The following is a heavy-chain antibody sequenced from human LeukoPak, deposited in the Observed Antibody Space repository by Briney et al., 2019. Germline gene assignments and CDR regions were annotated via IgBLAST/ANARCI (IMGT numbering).Heavy chain of an antibody. V-gene: IGHV4-59*05. CDR1: GGSITRNY. CDR3: STTNRGWFGVGDY. Sequence: SETLSLTCTVSGGSITRNYWNWIRQPPGKGLEWIGSIYYSGTTYYNPSLKSRVSISKDTSKNHFSLKLTSVTAADTAMYYCSTTNRGWFGVGDYWGQGTLVTVSS. D-gene: IGHD3-10*01. CDR2: IYYSGTT. J-gene: IGHJ4*02.